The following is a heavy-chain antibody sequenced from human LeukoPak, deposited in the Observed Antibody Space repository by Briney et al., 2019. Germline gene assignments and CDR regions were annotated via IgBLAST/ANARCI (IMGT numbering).Heavy chain of an antibody. CDR3: ARAVHVPAAIMDV. CDR2: IYHSGST. D-gene: IGHD2-2*01. Sequence: NPSQTLSLTCTVSGGSISSGDYYWSWIRQPPGKGLEWIGYIYHSGSTYYNPSLKSRVTISVDTSKNQFSLKLSSVTAADTAVYYCARAVHVPAAIMDVWGKGTTVTVSS. J-gene: IGHJ6*03. V-gene: IGHV4-30-4*08. CDR1: GGSISSGDYY.